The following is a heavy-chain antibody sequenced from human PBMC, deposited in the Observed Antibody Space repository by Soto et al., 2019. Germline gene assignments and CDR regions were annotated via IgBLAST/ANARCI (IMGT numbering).Heavy chain of an antibody. D-gene: IGHD3-9*01. Sequence: GGSLRLSCAASGFTFSSYAMHWVRQAPGKGLEWVAVISYDGSNKYYADSVKGLFTISRDNSKNTLYLQMNSLRAEDTAVYYCALFTSRYFDWLLENRRVRSWGQGTLVTVSS. CDR2: ISYDGSNK. CDR1: GFTFSSYA. V-gene: IGHV3-30*04. J-gene: IGHJ4*02. CDR3: ALFTSRYFDWLLENRRVRS.